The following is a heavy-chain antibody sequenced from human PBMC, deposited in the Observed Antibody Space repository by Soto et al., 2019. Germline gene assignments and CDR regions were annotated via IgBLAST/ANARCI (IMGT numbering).Heavy chain of an antibody. J-gene: IGHJ6*02. V-gene: IGHV4-30-4*01. CDR1: GGSISSGDYY. CDR2: IYYSGST. CDR3: ARVFHYYYGMDV. Sequence: PSETLSLTDTVSGGSISSGDYYWSWIRQPPGKGLEWIGYIYYSGSTYYNPSLKSRVTISVDTSKNQFSLKLSSVTAADTAVYYCARVFHYYYGMDVWGQGTLVTVSS.